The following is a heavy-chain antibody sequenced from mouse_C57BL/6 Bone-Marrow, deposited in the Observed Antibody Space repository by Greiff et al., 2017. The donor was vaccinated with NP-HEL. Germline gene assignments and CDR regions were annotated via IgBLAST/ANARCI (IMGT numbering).Heavy chain of an antibody. J-gene: IGHJ1*03. Sequence: VQLQQSGPGLVAPSQSLSITCTVSGFSLTSYAISWVRQPPGKGLEWLGVIWTGGGTNYNSALKSRLSISKDNSKSQVFLKMNSLQTDDTARYYCASFIYYGYDGPDVWGTGTTVTVSS. CDR3: ASFIYYGYDGPDV. V-gene: IGHV2-9-1*01. CDR1: GFSLTSYA. D-gene: IGHD2-2*01. CDR2: IWTGGGT.